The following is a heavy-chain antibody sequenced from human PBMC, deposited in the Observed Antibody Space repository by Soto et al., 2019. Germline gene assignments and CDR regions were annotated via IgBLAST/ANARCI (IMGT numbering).Heavy chain of an antibody. J-gene: IGHJ6*02. CDR3: AKAVGYCSSSSCRDYYYYYGMDV. CDR2: ISYDGSNK. CDR1: GFTFSSYG. V-gene: IGHV3-30*18. Sequence: LRLSCAASGFTFSSYGMHWVRQAPGKGLEWVAVISYDGSNKYYGDSVKGRFTISRDNSKNTLYLQMNSLRAEDTAVYYCAKAVGYCSSSSCRDYYYYYGMDVWGQGTTVTVYS. D-gene: IGHD2-2*01.